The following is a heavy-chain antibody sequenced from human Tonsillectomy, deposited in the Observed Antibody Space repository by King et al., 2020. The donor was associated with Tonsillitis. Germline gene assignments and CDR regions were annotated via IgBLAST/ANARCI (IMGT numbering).Heavy chain of an antibody. Sequence: VQLVESGAEVKTPGESLKISCKGSGYSFTSHWIGWVRQMPGKGLEWMGIIYPGDSDTRYSPSFQGQVTISADKSINTAYLQWSSLKASDTAMYYCARSGRGHTYVGISWAGPDYWGQGTLVTVSS. D-gene: IGHD5-18*01. J-gene: IGHJ4*02. CDR1: GYSFTSHW. V-gene: IGHV5-51*01. CDR3: ARSGRGHTYVGISWAGPDY. CDR2: IYPGDSDT.